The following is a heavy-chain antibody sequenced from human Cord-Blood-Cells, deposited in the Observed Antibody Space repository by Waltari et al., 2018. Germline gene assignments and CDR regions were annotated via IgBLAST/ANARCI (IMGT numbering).Heavy chain of an antibody. CDR2: IYYSGST. J-gene: IGHJ3*02. V-gene: IGHV4-59*11. CDR1: GGPISRLY. D-gene: IGHD1-1*01. CDR3: AGGKTAYDAFDI. Sequence: QVQLQASGPGLVKPSATLSLTCTGPGGPISRLYWSWTRPPPGKGLEWIGYIYYSGSTNYNPSLKSRVTISVDTSKNQFSLKLSSVTAADTAVYYCAGGKTAYDAFDIWGQGTMVTVSS.